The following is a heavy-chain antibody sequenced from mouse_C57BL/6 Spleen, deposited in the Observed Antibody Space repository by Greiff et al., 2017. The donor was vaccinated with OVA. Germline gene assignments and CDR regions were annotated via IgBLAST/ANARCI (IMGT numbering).Heavy chain of an antibody. V-gene: IGHV5-4*03. CDR3: ARRDYGSSYFDY. Sequence: DVKLQESGGGLVKPGGSLTLSCAASGFTFSSYAMSWVRPTPETRLEWVSTISDGGSYTYYPDNVTGRFTISRDNAKNNLYLQMSHLKSEDTAMYYCARRDYGSSYFDYWGQGTTLTVSS. D-gene: IGHD1-1*01. J-gene: IGHJ2*01. CDR1: GFTFSSYA. CDR2: ISDGGSYT.